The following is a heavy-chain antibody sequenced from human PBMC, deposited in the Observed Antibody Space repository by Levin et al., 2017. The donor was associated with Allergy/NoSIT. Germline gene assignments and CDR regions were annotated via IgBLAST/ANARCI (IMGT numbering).Heavy chain of an antibody. CDR1: GFTFSSYA. CDR2: ISYDGSNK. CDR3: ARAGGDSGYGHFDY. V-gene: IGHV3-30-3*01. Sequence: GGSLRLSCAASGFTFSSYAMHWVRQAPGKGLEWVAVISYDGSNKYYADSVKGRFTISRDNSKNTLYLQMNSLRAEDTAVYYCARAGGDSGYGHFDYWGQGTLVTVSS. J-gene: IGHJ4*02. D-gene: IGHD5-12*01.